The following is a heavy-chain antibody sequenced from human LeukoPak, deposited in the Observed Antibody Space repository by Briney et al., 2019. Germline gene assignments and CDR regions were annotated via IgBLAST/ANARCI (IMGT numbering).Heavy chain of an antibody. D-gene: IGHD3-9*01. Sequence: SETLSLTCTVSGGSISSSSYYWGWIRQPPGKGLEWIGSIYYSGSTYYNPSLKSRVTISVDTSKNQFSLKLSSVTAADTAVYYCASDILTVHDAFDIWGQGTMVTVSS. CDR3: ASDILTVHDAFDI. CDR2: IYYSGST. V-gene: IGHV4-39*07. CDR1: GGSISSSSYY. J-gene: IGHJ3*02.